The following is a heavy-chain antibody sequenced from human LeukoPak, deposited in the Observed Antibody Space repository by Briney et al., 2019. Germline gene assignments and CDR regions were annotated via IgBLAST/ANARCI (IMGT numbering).Heavy chain of an antibody. D-gene: IGHD2-2*02. CDR1: GFTFSSYA. V-gene: IGHV3-23*01. Sequence: GGSLRLSCAASGFTFSSYAMSWVRQAPGKGLEWVSAISGSGGSTYYADSVKGRFTISRDNSKNTLYLQMNSLGAEDTAVYHCAKDRSAYCSGTSCYSSFDYWGQGALVTVSS. J-gene: IGHJ4*02. CDR2: ISGSGGST. CDR3: AKDRSAYCSGTSCYSSFDY.